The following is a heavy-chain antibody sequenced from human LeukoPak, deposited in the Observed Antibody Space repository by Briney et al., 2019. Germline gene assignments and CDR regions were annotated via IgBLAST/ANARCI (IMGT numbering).Heavy chain of an antibody. V-gene: IGHV4-39*01. D-gene: IGHD6-13*01. CDR1: GGGLSYY. CDR2: IYYSGST. J-gene: IGHJ3*02. Sequence: SETLSLTCTVSGGGLSYYWGWIRQAPGKGLEWIGSIYYSGSTYYNPSLKSRVTISVDTSKNQFSLKLSSVTAADTAVYYCARRDSSSWYAFDIWGQGTMVTVSS. CDR3: ARRDSSSWYAFDI.